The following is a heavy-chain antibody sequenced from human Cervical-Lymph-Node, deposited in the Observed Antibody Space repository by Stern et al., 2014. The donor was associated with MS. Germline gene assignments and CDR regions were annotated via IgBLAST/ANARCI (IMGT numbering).Heavy chain of an antibody. V-gene: IGHV2-5*01. CDR2: IYWYDAK. J-gene: IGHJ3*02. D-gene: IGHD2-2*02. Sequence: QITLKESGPTLVKPTQTLTLTCGFSGFSLSSNGMGVGWFRQPPGKALEWLALIYWYDAKLYNPSLKSRLTITKDTAVSENQVVLTVTNMDPLDTATYYCAHRRAIRADAFDIWGQGTVVAVSS. CDR1: GFSLSSNGMG. CDR3: AHRRAIRADAFDI.